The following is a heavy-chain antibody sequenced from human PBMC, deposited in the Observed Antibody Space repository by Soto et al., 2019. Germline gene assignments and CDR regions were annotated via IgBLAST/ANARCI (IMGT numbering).Heavy chain of an antibody. D-gene: IGHD6-13*01. CDR3: ARGRPYSSSWYNWFDP. V-gene: IGHV4-34*01. Sequence: PSETLSLTCAVYGGSFSGYYWSWIRQPPGKGLEWIGEINHSGSTNYNPSLKSRVTISVDTSKIQFSLKLSSVTAADTAVYYCARGRPYSSSWYNWFDPWGQGTLVTVSS. CDR1: GGSFSGYY. J-gene: IGHJ5*02. CDR2: INHSGST.